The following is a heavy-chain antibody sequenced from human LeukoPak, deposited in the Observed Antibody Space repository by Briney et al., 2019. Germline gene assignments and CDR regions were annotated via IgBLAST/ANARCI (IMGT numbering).Heavy chain of an antibody. CDR3: AKGHTNLDPA. V-gene: IGHV3-21*01. CDR1: GFAFSRYS. J-gene: IGHJ4*02. D-gene: IGHD1-1*01. Sequence: GGSLRLSCAASGFAFSRYSMNWVRQSPGKGLEWVSSISYSGPHMFYADSVRGRFTISRDNAENSLFLQMNSLRAEDTAVYFCAKGHTNLDPAGDQGALVIVSS. CDR2: ISYSGPHM.